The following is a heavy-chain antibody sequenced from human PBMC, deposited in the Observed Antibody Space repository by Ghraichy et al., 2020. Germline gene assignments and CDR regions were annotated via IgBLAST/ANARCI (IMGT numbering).Heavy chain of an antibody. CDR3: ARRAYYYDSSGYYYYYYYMDV. J-gene: IGHJ6*03. D-gene: IGHD3-22*01. CDR2: ISHRGST. Sequence: GGGRGGGGGISHRGSTNYNPSLKSRVTISVDTSKNQFSLKLSSVTAADTAVYYCARRAYYYDSSGYYYYYYYMDVWGKGTTVTVSS. V-gene: IGHV4-34*01.